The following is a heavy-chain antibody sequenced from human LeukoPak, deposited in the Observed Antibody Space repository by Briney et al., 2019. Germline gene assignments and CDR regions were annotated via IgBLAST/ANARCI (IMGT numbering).Heavy chain of an antibody. J-gene: IGHJ4*02. D-gene: IGHD4-23*01. CDR1: GFTFSSYG. CDR2: ISGSGGST. V-gene: IGHV3-23*01. Sequence: PGGSLRLSCVASGFTFSSYGMHWVRQAPGKGLEWVSAISGSGGSTYYADSVKGRFTISRDNSKNTLYLQMNSLRAEDTAVYYCAKTPNDYGGNFDYWGQGTLVTVSS. CDR3: AKTPNDYGGNFDY.